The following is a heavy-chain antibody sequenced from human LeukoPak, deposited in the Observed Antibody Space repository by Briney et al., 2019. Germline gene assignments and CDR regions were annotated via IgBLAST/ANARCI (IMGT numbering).Heavy chain of an antibody. D-gene: IGHD4-17*01. V-gene: IGHV3-66*01. CDR3: ARENAHDYGDYGVVDP. CDR1: GFTVSDNY. CDR2: IYSGGTT. J-gene: IGHJ5*02. Sequence: GGSLRLSCAASGFTVSDNYMSWVRQAPGKGLEWVSIIYSGGTTYYADSVKGRFIISRDISKNTFYLQMNSLRVEDTAVYYCARENAHDYGDYGVVDPWGQGTLVTVSS.